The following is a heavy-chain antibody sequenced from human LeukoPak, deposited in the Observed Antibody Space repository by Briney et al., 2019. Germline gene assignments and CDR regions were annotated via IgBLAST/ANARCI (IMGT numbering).Heavy chain of an antibody. CDR1: GYSFPNSW. Sequence: GGALEISCKGAGYSFPNSWIGWGRQMSGKGVEGMGIIYPGDSDTRYSPSFEGQVTISADKSISTAYLQWSSLKASDTAMYYCARQYYDSRGYFRANGFDIWGQGTIVTASS. D-gene: IGHD3-22*01. CDR2: IYPGDSDT. J-gene: IGHJ3*02. CDR3: ARQYYDSRGYFRANGFDI. V-gene: IGHV5-51*01.